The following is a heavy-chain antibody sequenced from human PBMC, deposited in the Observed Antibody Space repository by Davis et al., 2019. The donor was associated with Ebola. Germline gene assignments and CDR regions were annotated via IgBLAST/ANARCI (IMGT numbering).Heavy chain of an antibody. CDR1: GDSINTDHW. Sequence: SETLSLTCAVSGDSINTDHWWSWVRQPPGKGLEWIGEIFHTGSTNYNPSLKSRVTISVDKSKNQFSLQLSSVTAADTAVYYCARGTVVAYYYYYYMDVWGKGTTVTVSS. D-gene: IGHD2-15*01. CDR3: ARGTVVAYYYYYYMDV. J-gene: IGHJ6*03. CDR2: IFHTGST. V-gene: IGHV4-4*02.